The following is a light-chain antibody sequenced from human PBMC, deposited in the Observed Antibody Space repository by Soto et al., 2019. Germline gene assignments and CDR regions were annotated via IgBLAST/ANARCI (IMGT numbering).Light chain of an antibody. CDR2: AAS. CDR1: QSISNY. J-gene: IGKJ2*01. Sequence: DIQMTQSPSSLSASVGDRVTITCRASQSISNYLNWYQQKPGKALKLLIFAASSLQSGVPSRFSGSGSGTDFTLTISSLQPEDFATYYFQQSYRIPYTFGQGTKLEIK. CDR3: QQSYRIPYT. V-gene: IGKV1-39*01.